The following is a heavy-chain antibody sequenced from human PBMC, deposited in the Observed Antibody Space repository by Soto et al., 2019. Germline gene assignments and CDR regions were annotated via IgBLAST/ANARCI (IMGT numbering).Heavy chain of an antibody. D-gene: IGHD7-27*01. CDR3: ARDTGDGTFDF. Sequence: ASGKVSCKASCYTFSSYAMHWVRQAPGQRLEWMGWINAGYGNTKSSQKFQDRVTISRDTSASTAYMELTSLRSEDTAVYYCARDTGDGTFDFWGQGTLVTVSS. CDR1: CYTFSSYA. J-gene: IGHJ4*02. CDR2: INAGYGNT. V-gene: IGHV1-3*01.